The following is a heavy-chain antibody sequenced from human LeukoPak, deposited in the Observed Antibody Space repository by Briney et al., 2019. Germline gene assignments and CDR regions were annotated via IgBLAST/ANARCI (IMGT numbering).Heavy chain of an antibody. D-gene: IGHD4-23*01. CDR3: AGDDYGGNSAFDY. V-gene: IGHV1-46*01. CDR2: INPSSGTT. J-gene: IGHJ4*02. CDR1: GYTFTSYY. Sequence: ASVKVSCKASGYTFTSYYIHWVRQAPGQGLEWMGIINPSSGTTTYAQKFQGRVTMTRDSSTSTVYMELSSLRSEDTAVYYCAGDDYGGNSAFDYWGQGTLVTVPS.